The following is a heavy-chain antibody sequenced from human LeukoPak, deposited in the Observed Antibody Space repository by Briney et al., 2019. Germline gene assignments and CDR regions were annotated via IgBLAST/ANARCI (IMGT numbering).Heavy chain of an antibody. V-gene: IGHV1-2*04. Sequence: GASVKVSCKASGYTFTGYYMHWVRQAPGQGLEWMGWINPNSGGTNYAQKFQGWVTMTRDTSISTAYMELSRLRSDDTAVYYCARADGDYETMYFDLWGRGTLVTVSS. CDR3: ARADGDYETMYFDL. CDR2: INPNSGGT. CDR1: GYTFTGYY. D-gene: IGHD4-17*01. J-gene: IGHJ2*01.